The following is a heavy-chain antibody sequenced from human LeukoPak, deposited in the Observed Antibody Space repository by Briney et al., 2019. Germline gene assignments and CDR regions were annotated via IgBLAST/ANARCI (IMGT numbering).Heavy chain of an antibody. CDR2: INSDGSST. CDR1: GFTFSSYW. J-gene: IGHJ4*02. Sequence: PGGSLRLSCAASGFTFSSYWMHWVRQAPGKGLEWVSRINSDGSSTSNADSVKGRFTMSRDNAKNTLYLQMNSLRAEDTAVYYCARKRYCSGGNCYSGYWFDYWGQGTLVTVS. D-gene: IGHD2-15*01. V-gene: IGHV3-74*01. CDR3: ARKRYCSGGNCYSGYWFDY.